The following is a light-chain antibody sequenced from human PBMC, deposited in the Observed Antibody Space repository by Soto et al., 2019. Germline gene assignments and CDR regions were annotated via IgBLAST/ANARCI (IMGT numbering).Light chain of an antibody. CDR3: QQRSNWPSIT. V-gene: IGKV3D-20*02. Sequence: DIVLQHSRATLSVSPGERATPSCRASPSVSSSHLAWYQHKPGQAPRLLIYGASSRATGIPARFSGSGSGTDFTLTISSLEPEDFAVYYCQQRSNWPSITFGQGARLEIK. CDR1: PSVSSSH. CDR2: GAS. J-gene: IGKJ5*01.